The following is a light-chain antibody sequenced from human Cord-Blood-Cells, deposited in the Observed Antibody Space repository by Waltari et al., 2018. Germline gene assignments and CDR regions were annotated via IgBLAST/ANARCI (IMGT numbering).Light chain of an antibody. CDR3: QQYNNWPPWT. J-gene: IGKJ1*01. CDR2: GAS. CDR1: QSVSSN. Sequence: EIVMTQSPATLSVSPGERATLSCRASQSVSSNLAWYQQKPGQAPRLLIYGASTRATDIPARCSGSGSGTEFTLTISSLQSEDFAVYYGQQYNNWPPWTFGQGTKVEIK. V-gene: IGKV3-15*01.